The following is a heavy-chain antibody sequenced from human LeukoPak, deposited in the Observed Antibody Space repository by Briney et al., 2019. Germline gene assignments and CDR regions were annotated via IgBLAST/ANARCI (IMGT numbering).Heavy chain of an antibody. D-gene: IGHD3-22*01. Sequence: GASVKVSCTASGYTFTGYYMHWVRQAPGQGLEWMGWINPNSGGTNYAQKFQGRVTMTRDTSISTAYMELSRLRSDDTAVYYCARDYDSSGYYWFDPWGQGTLVTVSS. CDR1: GYTFTGYY. CDR3: ARDYDSSGYYWFDP. V-gene: IGHV1-2*02. CDR2: INPNSGGT. J-gene: IGHJ5*02.